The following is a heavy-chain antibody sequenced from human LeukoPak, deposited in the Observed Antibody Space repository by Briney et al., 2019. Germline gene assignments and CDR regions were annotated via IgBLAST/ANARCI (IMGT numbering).Heavy chain of an antibody. CDR2: IQQDGSET. D-gene: IGHD3-16*01. CDR3: ARGGGGLDY. CDR1: GFSFGIYW. Sequence: PGGSLRLSCAASGFSFGIYWMSWVRQAPGKGLEWVAYIQQDGSETYYADSVKGRFTISRDNAKNSLHLQMNSLRVEDTAVYYCARGGGGLDYWGQGTQVTVSS. J-gene: IGHJ4*02. V-gene: IGHV3-7*01.